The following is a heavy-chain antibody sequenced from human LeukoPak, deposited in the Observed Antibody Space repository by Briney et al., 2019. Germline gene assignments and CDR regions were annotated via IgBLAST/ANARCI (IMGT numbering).Heavy chain of an antibody. CDR2: ISSSSSYI. CDR3: ARGVGVPYYMDV. CDR1: GFTFSSYS. V-gene: IGHV3-21*01. J-gene: IGHJ6*03. Sequence: GGSLRLSCAASGFTFSSYSMNWVRQAPGKGLEWVSSISSSSSYIYYAGSVKGRFTISRDNAKNSLYLQMNSLRAEDTAVYYCARGVGVPYYMDVWGKGTTVTVSS. D-gene: IGHD2-21*01.